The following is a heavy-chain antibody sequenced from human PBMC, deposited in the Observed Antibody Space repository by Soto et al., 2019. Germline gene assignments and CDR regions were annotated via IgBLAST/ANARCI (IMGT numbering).Heavy chain of an antibody. V-gene: IGHV1-69*13. CDR1: GGTFSGYA. Sequence: RASVKVSCKASGGTFSGYAINWVRQAPGQGLEWMGGIIPLLGITDYGQKFQGRITIAADESTGTAYMDLRGLRSEDTAVYYCARDPRSITGTTSSEDFQHWGQGTPVTAPQ. J-gene: IGHJ1*01. CDR3: ARDPRSITGTTSSEDFQH. D-gene: IGHD1-20*01. CDR2: IIPLLGIT.